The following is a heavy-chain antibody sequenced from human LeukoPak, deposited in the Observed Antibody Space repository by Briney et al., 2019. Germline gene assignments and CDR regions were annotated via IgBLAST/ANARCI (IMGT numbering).Heavy chain of an antibody. J-gene: IGHJ4*02. V-gene: IGHV4-59*01. D-gene: IGHD4-17*01. CDR3: AASVYGDYLSFDY. Sequence: SETLSLTCTVSGGSISSYYWSWIRQPPGKGLEWIGYIYYSGSTNYNPSLKSRVTISVDTSKNQFSLKLSSVTAADTAVYYCAASVYGDYLSFDYWGQGTLVTVSS. CDR2: IYYSGST. CDR1: GGSISSYY.